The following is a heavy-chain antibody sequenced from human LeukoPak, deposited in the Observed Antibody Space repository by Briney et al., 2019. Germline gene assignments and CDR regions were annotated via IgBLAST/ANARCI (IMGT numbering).Heavy chain of an antibody. CDR3: ARAPVSAAGTRGFDY. CDR2: IYYSGST. V-gene: IGHV4-59*12. Sequence: PSETLSLTCTVSGGSISSYYWSWIRQPPGKGLEWIGYIYYSGSTNYNPSLKSRVTISVDTSKNQFSLKLSSVTAADTAVYYCARAPVSAAGTRGFDYWGQGTLVTVSS. J-gene: IGHJ4*02. CDR1: GGSISSYY. D-gene: IGHD6-13*01.